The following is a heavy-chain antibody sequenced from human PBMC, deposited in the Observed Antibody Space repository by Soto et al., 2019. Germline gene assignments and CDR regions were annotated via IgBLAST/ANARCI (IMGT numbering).Heavy chain of an antibody. CDR3: AREVLWSSYFDY. Sequence: QVQLVESGGGVVQPGRSLRLSCAASGFIFSNYVMYWVRQAPGKGLEWVAFMSYDGTTKSYADSVKGRFTISRDNSQNTLYLQRNSLRPEDTGVYYCAREVLWSSYFDYWGQGTLVTVSS. CDR1: GFIFSNYV. V-gene: IGHV3-30-3*01. J-gene: IGHJ4*02. CDR2: MSYDGTTK. D-gene: IGHD3-10*01.